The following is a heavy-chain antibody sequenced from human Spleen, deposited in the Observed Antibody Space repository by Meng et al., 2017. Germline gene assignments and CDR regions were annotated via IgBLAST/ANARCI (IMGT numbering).Heavy chain of an antibody. CDR3: TKNDFYCLGY. D-gene: IGHD2-21*01. CDR1: GASISSDNW. V-gene: IGHV4-4*02. J-gene: IGHJ4*02. CDR2: IYHSGST. Sequence: QLQVQGPAPGLVNAAGTLSLTCAVSGASISSDNWWSWVRQPPGKGLEWIGEIYHSGSTNYNPSLKSRITISVDKPKNQFSLTLSSVTAADTAVYYCTKNDFYCLGYWGQGTLVTVSS.